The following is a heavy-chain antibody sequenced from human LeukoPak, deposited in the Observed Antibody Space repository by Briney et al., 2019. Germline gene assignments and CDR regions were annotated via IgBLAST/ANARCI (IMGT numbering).Heavy chain of an antibody. CDR3: ARVVASIMITFGGVIVPSYFDY. V-gene: IGHV4-39*07. Sequence: PSETLSLTCTVSGGSISSSSYYWGWIRQPPGKGLKWIGSIYYSGSTYYNPSLKSRVTISVDTSKNQFSLKLSSVTAADTAVYYCARVVASIMITFGGVIVPSYFDYWGQGTLVTVSS. J-gene: IGHJ4*02. CDR2: IYYSGST. D-gene: IGHD3-16*02. CDR1: GGSISSSSYY.